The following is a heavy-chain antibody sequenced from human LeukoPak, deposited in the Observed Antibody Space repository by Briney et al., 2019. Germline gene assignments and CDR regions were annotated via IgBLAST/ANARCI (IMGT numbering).Heavy chain of an antibody. CDR2: ISYDGSNK. J-gene: IGHJ4*02. CDR1: GFTFSSYV. Sequence: PGGSLRLSCAASGFTFSSYVMHWVRQAPGKGLEWVAVISYDGSNKYYADSVKGRFTISRDNSKNTLYLQMNSLRAEDTAVYYCARLLTRDDQGIDYWGQGTLVTVSS. CDR3: ARLLTRDDQGIDY. V-gene: IGHV3-30*19. D-gene: IGHD1-1*01.